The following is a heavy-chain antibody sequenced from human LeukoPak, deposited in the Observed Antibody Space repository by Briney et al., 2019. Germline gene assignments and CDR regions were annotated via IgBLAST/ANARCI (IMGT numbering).Heavy chain of an antibody. V-gene: IGHV3-7*01. CDR2: IREDGSEK. CDR1: GFTFNNYW. D-gene: IGHD1-26*01. Sequence: GGSLRLSCGASGFTFNNYWMSWVRQAPGKGLEWVANIREDGSEKYYVDSVRGRFTISRDNAKNSLYLQMNSLRAEDTAVYYCARAGLVGALDYWGQGTLVTVSS. CDR3: ARAGLVGALDY. J-gene: IGHJ4*02.